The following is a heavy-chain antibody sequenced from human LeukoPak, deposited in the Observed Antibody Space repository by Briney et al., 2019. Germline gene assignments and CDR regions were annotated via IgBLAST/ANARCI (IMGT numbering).Heavy chain of an antibody. J-gene: IGHJ4*02. V-gene: IGHV4-34*01. Sequence: SETLSLTCAVYGGSFSGYYWSWIRQPPGKGLEWIGEINHSGSTNYNPSLKSRVTISVDTSKNQFSLKLSSVTAADTAVYYCARLRVSVTTTSDFDYWGQGTLVTVSS. D-gene: IGHD5-12*01. CDR3: ARLRVSVTTTSDFDY. CDR2: INHSGST. CDR1: GGSFSGYY.